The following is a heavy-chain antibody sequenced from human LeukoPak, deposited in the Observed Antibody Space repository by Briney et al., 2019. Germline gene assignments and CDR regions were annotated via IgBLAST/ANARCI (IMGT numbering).Heavy chain of an antibody. CDR1: GYRFNSYY. CDR2: IDPSGGST. V-gene: IGHV1-46*02. CDR3: ATEGVGSTSSSSPVY. J-gene: IGHJ4*02. D-gene: IGHD1-26*01. Sequence: GASVKVSCKASGYRFNSYYMHWVRQATGQGLEWMGIIDPSGGSTSYAQKFQGRVTMTRDTSTSTVYMELSSLISEDTAVYYCATEGVGSTSSSSPVYWGQGTLVTVPS.